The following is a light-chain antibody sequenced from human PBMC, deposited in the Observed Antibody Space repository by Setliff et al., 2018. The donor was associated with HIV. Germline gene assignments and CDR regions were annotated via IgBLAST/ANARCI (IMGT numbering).Light chain of an antibody. CDR2: SNN. J-gene: IGLJ1*01. Sequence: QSALTQPPSTSGTPGQRVTISCSGSSSNIRTNAVNWYQQLSGTAPKLLIYSNNQRPSGVPDRFSGSKSGTSASLAISGLQSEDEADYCCASWDDSLNGQVFGTGTKVTVL. CDR3: ASWDDSLNGQV. V-gene: IGLV1-44*01. CDR1: SSNIRTNA.